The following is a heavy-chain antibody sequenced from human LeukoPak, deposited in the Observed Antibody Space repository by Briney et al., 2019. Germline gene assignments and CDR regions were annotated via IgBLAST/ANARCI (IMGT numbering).Heavy chain of an antibody. CDR2: ISGSGGST. CDR1: GFTFSSYA. V-gene: IGHV3-23*01. Sequence: PAGSLRLSRAASGFTFSSYAMSWVRQAPGKGLEWVSAISGSGGSTYYADSVKGRFTISRDNSKNTLCLQMNSLRAEDTAVYYCAKEIERWFGDHRDYWSQGTLVTVSS. D-gene: IGHD3-10*01. CDR3: AKEIERWFGDHRDY. J-gene: IGHJ4*02.